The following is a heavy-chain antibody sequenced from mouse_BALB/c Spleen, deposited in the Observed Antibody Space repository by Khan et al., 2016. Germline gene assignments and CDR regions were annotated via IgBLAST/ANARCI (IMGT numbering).Heavy chain of an antibody. Sequence: EVQLQESGPGLVKPSQSLSLTCTVTGYLITSDYAWNWIRQFPGNKLEWMGYISYSGSTRYYPSLKSRISFTRDTSKNQFFLQLNSVTTEDTATYYCARTPTAYYTMDYWGQGTSVTVSS. CDR2: ISYSGST. V-gene: IGHV3-2*02. CDR1: GYLITSDYA. CDR3: ARTPTAYYTMDY. J-gene: IGHJ4*01. D-gene: IGHD1-2*01.